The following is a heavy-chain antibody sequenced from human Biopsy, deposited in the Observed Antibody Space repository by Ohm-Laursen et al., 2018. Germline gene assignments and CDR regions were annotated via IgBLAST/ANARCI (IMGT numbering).Heavy chain of an antibody. Sequence: SLRLSCTASGFTFSNSGMHWVRQAPGKGLEWVAAISYDGSKTDYGDSVKGRLNISRDNSKNTLDLQMSSLRVEDTAVYFCAKDKGTFNFYYYGMDIWGQGTTVTVSS. CDR3: AKDKGTFNFYYYGMDI. V-gene: IGHV3-30*18. D-gene: IGHD2/OR15-2a*01. J-gene: IGHJ6*02. CDR1: GFTFSNSG. CDR2: ISYDGSKT.